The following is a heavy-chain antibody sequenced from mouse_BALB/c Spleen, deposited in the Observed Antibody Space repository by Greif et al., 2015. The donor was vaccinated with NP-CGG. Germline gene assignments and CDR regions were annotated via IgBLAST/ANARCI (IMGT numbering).Heavy chain of an antibody. Sequence: QVQLQQSGAELVKPGASVKLSCKASGYTFTSYWMHWVKQRPGQGLEWIGEINPSNGRTNYNEKFKSKATLTVDKSSSTAYMQLSSLTSEDSAVYYCARGGYYGSSSFDYWGQGTTLAVSS. D-gene: IGHD1-1*01. CDR3: ARGGYYGSSSFDY. CDR1: GYTFTSYW. CDR2: INPSNGRT. V-gene: IGHV1S81*02. J-gene: IGHJ2*01.